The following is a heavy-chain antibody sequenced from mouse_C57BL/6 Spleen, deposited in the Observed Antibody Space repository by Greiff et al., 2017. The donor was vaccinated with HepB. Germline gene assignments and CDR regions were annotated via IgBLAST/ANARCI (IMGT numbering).Heavy chain of an antibody. CDR2: INPNYGTT. CDR3: AIITTVVAPYAMDY. D-gene: IGHD1-1*01. J-gene: IGHJ4*01. Sequence: EVKLMESGPELVKPGASVKISCKASGYSFTDYNMNWVKQSNGKSLEWIGVINPNYGTTSYNQKFKGKATLTVDQSSSTAYMQLNSLTSEDSAVYYCAIITTVVAPYAMDYWGQGTSVTVSS. V-gene: IGHV1-39*01. CDR1: GYSFTDYN.